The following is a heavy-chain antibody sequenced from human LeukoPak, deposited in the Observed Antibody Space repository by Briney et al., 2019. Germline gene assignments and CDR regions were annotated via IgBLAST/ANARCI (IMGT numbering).Heavy chain of an antibody. CDR1: GGSISSRSYY. Sequence: SETLSLTCTVSGGSISSRSYYWGWIRQPPGKGLEWIASIYYSGSTYYNPSLKSRLTISVDTSKNQFSLKLSSVTAADTAVYYCARLPGVGYCSSTSCYALDGFTIWGQGTMVTVSS. V-gene: IGHV4-39*07. CDR3: ARLPGVGYCSSTSCYALDGFTI. D-gene: IGHD2-2*01. J-gene: IGHJ3*02. CDR2: IYYSGST.